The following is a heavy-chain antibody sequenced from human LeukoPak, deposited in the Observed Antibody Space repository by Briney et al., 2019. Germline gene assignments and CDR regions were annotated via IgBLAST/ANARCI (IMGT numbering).Heavy chain of an antibody. CDR1: GGSISSGDYC. D-gene: IGHD2-2*01. V-gene: IGHV4-30-4*08. CDR3: AGNIVVVPAAMGIWFDP. CDR2: IYYSGST. J-gene: IGHJ5*02. Sequence: SETLSLTCTVSGGSISSGDYCWSWIRQPPGKGLEWIGYIYYSGSTYYNPSLKSRVTISVDTSKNQFSLKLSSVTAADTAVYYCAGNIVVVPAAMGIWFDPWGQGTLVTVS.